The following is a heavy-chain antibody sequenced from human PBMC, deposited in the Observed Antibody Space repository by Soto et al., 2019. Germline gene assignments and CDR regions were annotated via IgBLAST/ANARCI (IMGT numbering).Heavy chain of an antibody. Sequence: EVQLLQSGGDLVQPGGSLRLSCAASGFTFSSYAMSWVRQAPGKGLEWVSTISGTGGSTYYPDSVKGRFTISRDNSKNTVYLQMNSLRAEDAAVCYCAKEMTSGYYLFDYWGQGTLVTVSS. CDR2: ISGTGGST. CDR1: GFTFSSYA. J-gene: IGHJ4*02. CDR3: AKEMTSGYYLFDY. D-gene: IGHD3-22*01. V-gene: IGHV3-23*01.